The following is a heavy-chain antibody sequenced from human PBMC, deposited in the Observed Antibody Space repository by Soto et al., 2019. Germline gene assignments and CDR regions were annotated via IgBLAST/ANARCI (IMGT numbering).Heavy chain of an antibody. CDR3: ARGGRPDF. V-gene: IGHV3-11*01. Sequence: PGGSLSLSCAASGFPFSDSYMSWIRQAPGKGLERLSYISSSGSSVYYADSVKGRLTVSRDNARNSLSLHMNSLRADDTAVYYCARGGRPDFWGQGTMVTVSS. CDR2: ISSSGSSV. J-gene: IGHJ3*01. CDR1: GFPFSDSY. D-gene: IGHD1-26*01.